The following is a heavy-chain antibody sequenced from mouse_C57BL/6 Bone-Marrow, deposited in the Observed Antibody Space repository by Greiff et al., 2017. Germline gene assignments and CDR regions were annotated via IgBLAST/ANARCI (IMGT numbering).Heavy chain of an antibody. V-gene: IGHV1-81*01. CDR1: GYTFTSYG. J-gene: IGHJ4*01. CDR3: ARDGYYDAMDY. CDR2: IYPRSGNT. D-gene: IGHD2-3*01. Sequence: QVQLQQSGAELARPGASVKLSCKASGYTFTSYGISWVKQRTGQGLEWIGEIYPRSGNTYYNEKFKGKATLSADKSSSTAYMELRRLTSEDSAIYFWARDGYYDAMDYWGQGTSVTVSS.